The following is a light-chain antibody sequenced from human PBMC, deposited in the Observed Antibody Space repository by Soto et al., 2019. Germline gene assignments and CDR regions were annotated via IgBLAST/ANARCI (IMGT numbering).Light chain of an antibody. CDR1: QSVSSD. CDR2: GAS. V-gene: IGKV3-15*01. CDR3: QQYSTWPRT. Sequence: DTVMTQFPAALSVSPGDRVTLSCRASQSVSSDVAWYQQKPGQSPRLIIFGASTRASSIPARFTGSRSGTECSLTISSLQSEDVAVYYCQQYSTWPRTLGQGTKVDIK. J-gene: IGKJ1*01.